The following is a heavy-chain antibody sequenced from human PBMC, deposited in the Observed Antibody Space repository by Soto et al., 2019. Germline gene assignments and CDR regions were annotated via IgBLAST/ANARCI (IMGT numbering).Heavy chain of an antibody. D-gene: IGHD1-26*01. Sequence: EVQLVESGGGLVQPGGSLRLSCAASGFTFSSYWMHWVRQDPGKGLVWVSRINSDGSSTSYADSVKGRFTISRDNAKNTLYMQMSSLRAEDTAVYFCARDRIVGVTRSNSFDCWGQGTLVTVSS. J-gene: IGHJ4*02. V-gene: IGHV3-74*01. CDR1: GFTFSSYW. CDR2: INSDGSST. CDR3: ARDRIVGVTRSNSFDC.